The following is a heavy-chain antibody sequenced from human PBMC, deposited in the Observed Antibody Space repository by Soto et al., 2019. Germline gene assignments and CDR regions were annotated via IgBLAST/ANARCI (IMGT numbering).Heavy chain of an antibody. V-gene: IGHV4-59*08. CDR2: IYYSGST. Sequence: SETLSLTCTVSGGSISSYYWSWIRQPPGKGLEWIGYIYYSGSTNYNPSLKSRVTISVDTSKNQFSLKLSSVTAAYTAVYYCARRIAARIYNWFDPWGQGTLVPVSS. D-gene: IGHD6-6*01. CDR3: ARRIAARIYNWFDP. J-gene: IGHJ5*02. CDR1: GGSISSYY.